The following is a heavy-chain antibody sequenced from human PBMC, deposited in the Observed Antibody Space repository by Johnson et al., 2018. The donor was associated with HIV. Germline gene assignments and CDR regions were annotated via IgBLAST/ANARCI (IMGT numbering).Heavy chain of an antibody. Sequence: VQLVESGGGVVQPGRSLRLSCAASAFTVSSNHMTWVRQATGKGLEWVSAIGTAGDTYYPGSVKGRFTISRENAKNSLYLQMNSLRAEDTAVFYCAREMAWEDAFDIWGQGTMVTVSS. V-gene: IGHV3-13*01. D-gene: IGHD5-24*01. CDR3: AREMAWEDAFDI. CDR1: AFTVSSNH. J-gene: IGHJ3*02. CDR2: IGTAGDT.